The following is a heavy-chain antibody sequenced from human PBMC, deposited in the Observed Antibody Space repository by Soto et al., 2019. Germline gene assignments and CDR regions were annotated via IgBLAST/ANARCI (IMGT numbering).Heavy chain of an antibody. D-gene: IGHD3-9*01. Sequence: GQSRQIPCNGSAYSFTRYWILWVRQMPGKSKKWLGIIYPGDSDTRYSPSFQGQVTISADKSISTAYLQWSSLKASDTAMYYCARSYYYILTFFFLLGYYYY. CDR1: AYSFTRYW. CDR2: IYPGDSDT. V-gene: IGHV5-51*01. CDR3: ARSYYYILTFFFLLGYYYY. J-gene: IGHJ6*01.